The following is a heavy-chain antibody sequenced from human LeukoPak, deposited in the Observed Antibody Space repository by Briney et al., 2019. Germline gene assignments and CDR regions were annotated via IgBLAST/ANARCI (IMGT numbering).Heavy chain of an antibody. V-gene: IGHV3-23*01. CDR3: AKDIVVVPAARDAIDI. CDR1: GVTFSNYA. D-gene: IGHD2-2*01. J-gene: IGHJ3*02. Sequence: PGGSLRLSCAASGVTFSNYAMSWVRQAPGKGVEWVSVISGSSGSTYYADAVKGRFTISRDNSKNTLYLQMDSLRAEDTAMYYCAKDIVVVPAARDAIDIWGQGTMVTVSS. CDR2: ISGSSGST.